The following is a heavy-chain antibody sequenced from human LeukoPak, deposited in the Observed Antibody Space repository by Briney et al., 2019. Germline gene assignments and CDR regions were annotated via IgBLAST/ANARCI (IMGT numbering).Heavy chain of an antibody. CDR3: AKEALTAFDY. V-gene: IGHV3-23*01. CDR2: ISGSGGST. D-gene: IGHD1-14*01. CDR1: XXXXSSYA. J-gene: IGHJ4*02. Sequence: GGSLRLXCAXSXXXXSSYAMSWVRQAPGKGLEWVSAISGSGGSTYYADSVKGRFTISTDNSKNTLYLQMNSLRAEDTAVYYCAKEALTAFDYWGQGTLVTVSS.